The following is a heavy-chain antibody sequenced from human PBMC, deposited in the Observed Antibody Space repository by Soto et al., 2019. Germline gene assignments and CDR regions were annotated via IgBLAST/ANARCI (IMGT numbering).Heavy chain of an antibody. CDR2: MNPNSGNT. CDR3: ARERSAAGTGWFDP. D-gene: IGHD6-13*01. V-gene: IGHV1-8*01. J-gene: IGHJ5*02. CDR1: GYTFTSYD. Sequence: QVQLVQSGAEVKKPGASVKVSCKASGYTFTSYDINWVRQATGQGLEWMGWMNPNSGNTGYAQKFQGRVTMTRNTSTSTAYMELSSLRSEDTAVSYCARERSAAGTGWFDPWGQGTLVTVSS.